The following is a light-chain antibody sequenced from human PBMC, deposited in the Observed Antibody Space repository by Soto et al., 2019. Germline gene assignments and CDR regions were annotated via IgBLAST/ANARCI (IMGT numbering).Light chain of an antibody. CDR1: QSISSW. J-gene: IGKJ4*01. CDR3: QQLRSYPLT. Sequence: DIQMTQSPSTLSASVGDRVTITCRASQSISSWLAWYQQEPGNAPKLLIYATSTLQSGVPSRFSGSGSGTEFTLTISSLQPEDFATYYCQQLRSYPLTFGGGTKVDIK. CDR2: ATS. V-gene: IGKV1-5*01.